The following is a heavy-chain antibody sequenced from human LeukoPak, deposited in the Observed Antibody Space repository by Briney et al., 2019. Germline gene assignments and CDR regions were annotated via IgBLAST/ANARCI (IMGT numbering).Heavy chain of an antibody. CDR3: ARVRRRLYYGSGVMRTDAFDI. CDR1: GYSISSGYY. CDR2: IYHSGST. J-gene: IGHJ3*02. D-gene: IGHD3-10*01. Sequence: PSETLSLTCTVSGYSISSGYYWGWIRQPPGKGLEWIGSIYHSGSTYYNPSLKSRVTISVDTSKNQFSLKLSSVTAADTAVYYCARVRRRLYYGSGVMRTDAFDIWGQGTMVTVSS. V-gene: IGHV4-38-2*02.